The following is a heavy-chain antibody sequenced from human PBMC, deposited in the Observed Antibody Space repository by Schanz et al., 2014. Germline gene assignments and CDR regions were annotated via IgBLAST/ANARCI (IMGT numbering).Heavy chain of an antibody. V-gene: IGHV4-59*07. CDR2: IHYSGNS. J-gene: IGHJ4*02. Sequence: VQLQQSGPGLVKPSDTLSLTCTVSGGSISRHYWSWIRQPPGKGLEWIGYIHYSGNSNYNPSLKSRVTISLDTSKSQFSLKLTSVTAADTAVYYCASLLPLPTDDNTAYFLDYWGQGTLVTVSS. CDR1: GGSISRHY. D-gene: IGHD3-22*01. CDR3: ASLLPLPTDDNTAYFLDY.